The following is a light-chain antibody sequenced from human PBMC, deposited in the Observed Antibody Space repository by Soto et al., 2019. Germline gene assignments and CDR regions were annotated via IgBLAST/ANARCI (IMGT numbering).Light chain of an antibody. J-gene: IGKJ4*01. CDR3: QQRSNWPLHT. CDR2: DAS. Sequence: EIVLTQSPATLSLSPGEGATISCRASQSVGSYLAWYQQKPGQAPRLLIYDASNRATGIPARFSGRGSGTDFTLTISSLEPEDFAVYYCQQRSNWPLHTFGGGTKVEIK. CDR1: QSVGSY. V-gene: IGKV3-11*01.